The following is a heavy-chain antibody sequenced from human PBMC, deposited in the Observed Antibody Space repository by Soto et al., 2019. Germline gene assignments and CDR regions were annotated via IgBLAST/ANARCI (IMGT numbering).Heavy chain of an antibody. Sequence: EVQLVESGGGLVQPGGSLRLSCAASGFTFSSYWMSWVRQAPGKGLKWVANIKQDGSEKYYVDSVKGRFTISRDNAKNSLYLQMNSLRAEDTAVYYCARDHSNWGWYFDLWGRGTLVTVSS. D-gene: IGHD7-27*01. V-gene: IGHV3-7*03. J-gene: IGHJ2*01. CDR1: GFTFSSYW. CDR2: IKQDGSEK. CDR3: ARDHSNWGWYFDL.